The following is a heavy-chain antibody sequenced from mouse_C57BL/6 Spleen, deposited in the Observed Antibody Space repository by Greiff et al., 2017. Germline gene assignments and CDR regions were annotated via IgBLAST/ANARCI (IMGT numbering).Heavy chain of an antibody. CDR1: GFNIKDYY. CDR2: IDPEDGET. CDR3: ARAGGSSYWDFDG. J-gene: IGHJ1*03. Sequence: VQLKQSGAELVKPGASVKLSCTASGFNIKDYYMHWVKQRTEQGLEWIGRIDPEDGETKYATKFQGKATITADTSSNTAYLQLSSLTSEDTAVYYCARAGGSSYWDFDGWGTGTTVTVAS. D-gene: IGHD1-1*01. V-gene: IGHV14-2*01.